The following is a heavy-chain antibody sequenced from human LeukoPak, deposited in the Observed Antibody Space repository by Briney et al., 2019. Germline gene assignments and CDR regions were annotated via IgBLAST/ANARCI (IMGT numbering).Heavy chain of an antibody. D-gene: IGHD6-19*01. CDR2: INPSGGST. V-gene: IGHV1-46*01. CDR3: ARVIAVADTFDY. J-gene: IGHJ4*02. CDR1: GYTSTSYY. Sequence: GASVKVSCKASGYTSTSYYMHWVRQAPGQGLEWMGIINPSGGSTSYAQKFQGRVTMTRDTSTSTVYMELSSLRSEDTAVYYCARVIAVADTFDYWGQGTLVTVSS.